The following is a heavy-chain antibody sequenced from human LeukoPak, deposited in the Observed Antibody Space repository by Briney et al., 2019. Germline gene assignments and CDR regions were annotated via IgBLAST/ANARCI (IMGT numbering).Heavy chain of an antibody. CDR1: GGTFSSYA. CDR3: ARRFSVTMGAFDI. J-gene: IGHJ3*02. CDR2: IIPIFGTA. Sequence: GASVKVSCKASGGTFSSYAISWVRQAPGQGLEWMGGIIPIFGTANYAQKFQGRVTITADKSTSTAYMELSSLRSEDTAVYYCARRFSVTMGAFDIWGQGTMVTVSS. V-gene: IGHV1-69*06. D-gene: IGHD3-10*01.